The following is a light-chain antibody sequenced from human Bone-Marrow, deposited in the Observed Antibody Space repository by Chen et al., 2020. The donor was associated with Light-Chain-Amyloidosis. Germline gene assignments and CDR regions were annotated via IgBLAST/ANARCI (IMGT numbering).Light chain of an antibody. CDR1: NIGSTS. J-gene: IGLJ3*02. V-gene: IGLV3-21*02. CDR3: QVWDRSSDRPV. CDR2: DDS. Sequence: SDVLTQPSSVSVAPGETATIACGGNNIGSTSVHWYQQTPGQAPLLVVSDDSDRPSGIPERLSGCKAANTSTLTISRVAAGDDAYYYCQVWDRSSDRPVFGGGTKLTVL.